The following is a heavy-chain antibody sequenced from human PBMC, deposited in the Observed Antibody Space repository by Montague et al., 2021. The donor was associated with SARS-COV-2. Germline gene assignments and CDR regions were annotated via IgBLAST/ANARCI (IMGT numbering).Heavy chain of an antibody. CDR2: VDYSGLT. CDR1: RDSISSHNYF. Sequence: SETLSLTCTVSRDSISSHNYFWAWIRQPPGEGLEWIGSVDYSGLTFYNPSLESRVTISVQTSKNQFSLTVASVTAADTAIYYCASDFKNSYAVDVWGQGTTVIVSS. V-gene: IGHV4-39*07. CDR3: ASDFKNSYAVDV. J-gene: IGHJ6*02.